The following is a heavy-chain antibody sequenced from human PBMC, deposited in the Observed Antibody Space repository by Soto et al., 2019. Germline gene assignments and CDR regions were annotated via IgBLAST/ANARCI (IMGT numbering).Heavy chain of an antibody. J-gene: IGHJ6*02. D-gene: IGHD2-15*01. CDR3: ARASSPGYCSGGSCYPYYYYGMDV. CDR2: ISYDGSNK. CDR1: GFTFSSYA. V-gene: IGHV3-30-3*01. Sequence: QVQLVESGGGVVQPGRSLRLSCAASGFTFSSYAMHWVRQAPGKGLEWMAVISYDGSNKYYADSVKGRFTISRDNSKNTLYLQMNSLRAEDTAVYYCARASSPGYCSGGSCYPYYYYGMDVWGQGTTVTVSS.